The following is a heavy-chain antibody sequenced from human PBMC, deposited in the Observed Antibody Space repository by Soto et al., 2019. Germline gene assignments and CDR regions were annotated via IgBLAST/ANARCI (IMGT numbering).Heavy chain of an antibody. D-gene: IGHD1-26*01. CDR2: IYHSGST. Sequence: SETLSLTCAVSGGSIRSSNWWSWVRQPPGKGLEWIGEIYHSGSTNYNPSLKSRVTISVDTSKNQFSLKLSSVTAADTAVYYCASAAARIVGATYFDYWGQGTLVTVSS. J-gene: IGHJ4*02. V-gene: IGHV4-4*02. CDR1: GGSIRSSNW. CDR3: ASAAARIVGATYFDY.